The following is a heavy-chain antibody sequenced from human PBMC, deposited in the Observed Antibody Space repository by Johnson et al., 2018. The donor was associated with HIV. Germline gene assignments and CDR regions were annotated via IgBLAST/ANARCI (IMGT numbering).Heavy chain of an antibody. V-gene: IGHV3-66*03. CDR1: GFTVSSNY. CDR3: ARSGVVGATSAVDAFDI. J-gene: IGHJ3*02. D-gene: IGHD1-26*01. Sequence: VQLVESGGGLIQPGGSLRLSCAASGFTVSSNYMSWVRQAPGKGLEWVSVIYSGGSTYYADSVKGRFPLSRDNSKNTLYLQMNSLRAEDTAVYYCARSGVVGATSAVDAFDIWGQGTMVTVSS. CDR2: IYSGGST.